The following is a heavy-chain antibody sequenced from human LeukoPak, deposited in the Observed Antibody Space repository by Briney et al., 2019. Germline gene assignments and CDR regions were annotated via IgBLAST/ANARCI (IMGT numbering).Heavy chain of an antibody. CDR3: TSSHYDFWSGYYTDFDY. CDR2: IKSKTDGGTT. J-gene: IGHJ4*02. D-gene: IGHD3-3*01. Sequence: GGSLRLSCAASGFTFSNAWMSWVRQAPGKGLEWVGRIKSKTDGGTTDYAAPVKGRFTISRDDSKNTLYLQMNSLKTEDTAVYYCTSSHYDFWSGYYTDFDYWGQGTLVTVSS. CDR1: GFTFSNAW. V-gene: IGHV3-15*01.